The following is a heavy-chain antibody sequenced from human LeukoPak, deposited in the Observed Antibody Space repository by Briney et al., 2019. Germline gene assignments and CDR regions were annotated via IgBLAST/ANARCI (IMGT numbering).Heavy chain of an antibody. V-gene: IGHV3-48*04. J-gene: IGHJ3*02. CDR1: GFTFSSYS. D-gene: IGHD3-10*01. CDR2: ISSSSSTI. Sequence: SGGSLRLSCAASGFTFSSYSMNWVRQAPQKGVEWVSYISSSSSTIYYADSVKGRFTISRDNASNSLYLQMKSLRAEDTAVYYCGSDGFHDAFDIWGQGTMVTASS. CDR3: GSDGFHDAFDI.